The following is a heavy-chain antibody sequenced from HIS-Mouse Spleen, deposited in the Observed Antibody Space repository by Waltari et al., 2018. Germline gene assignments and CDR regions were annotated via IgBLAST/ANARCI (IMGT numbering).Heavy chain of an antibody. CDR3: AREIPYSSSWYDWYFDL. J-gene: IGHJ2*01. Sequence: QLQLQESGPGLVKPSETLSLTCTVSGGSLSSSSYYWGWIGQPPGKGLEWIGGIYYSGSTYYNPSLKSRVTISVDTSKNQFSLKLSSVTAADTAVYYCAREIPYSSSWYDWYFDLWGRGTLVTVSS. V-gene: IGHV4-39*07. D-gene: IGHD6-13*01. CDR2: IYYSGST. CDR1: GGSLSSSSYY.